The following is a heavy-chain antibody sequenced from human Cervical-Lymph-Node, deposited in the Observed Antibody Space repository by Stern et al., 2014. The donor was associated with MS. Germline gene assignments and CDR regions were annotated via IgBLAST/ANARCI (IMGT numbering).Heavy chain of an antibody. D-gene: IGHD6-13*01. J-gene: IGHJ1*01. V-gene: IGHV3-53*01. CDR3: SREVAAAGTGFLHH. CDR2: IYSGDNT. CDR1: GFTVSTNY. Sequence: EVQLEESGGGLIQPGGSLRLSCAASGFTVSTNYMSWVRQAPGKGLEWVSVIYSGDNTYYADSVKGRFTISRDNSKNTVYLQINSLRVEDTAVYYCSREVAAAGTGFLHHWGQGTLVTVSS.